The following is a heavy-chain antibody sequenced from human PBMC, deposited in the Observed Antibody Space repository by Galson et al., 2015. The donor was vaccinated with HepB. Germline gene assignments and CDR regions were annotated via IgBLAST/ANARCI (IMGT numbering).Heavy chain of an antibody. Sequence: SVKVSCKASGYSFTGYYMHWVRQAPGQGLEWMGRINPNNGGTNYAQKFLGRATMTRDTSIRKAYMELTRLRSDDTAVYYCARDRYDFWSGYQKEFDPWGQGTLVTVSS. V-gene: IGHV1-2*06. CDR3: ARDRYDFWSGYQKEFDP. CDR2: INPNNGGT. D-gene: IGHD3-3*01. J-gene: IGHJ5*02. CDR1: GYSFTGYY.